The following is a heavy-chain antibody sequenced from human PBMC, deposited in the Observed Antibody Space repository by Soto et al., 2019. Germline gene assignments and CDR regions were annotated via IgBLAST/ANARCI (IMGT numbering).Heavy chain of an antibody. V-gene: IGHV3-23*01. D-gene: IGHD3-3*01. CDR1: GVTFDTNC. J-gene: IGHJ5*02. Sequence: GSLCLTCTASGVTFDTNCMTWVRQAPGKGLEWVSAISAAGGTTYYADPVKGRFTISRDNSKNMLYLQMKSLRSDDTAVYYCARDPHEFWSSYFFDLSGQGSVVTVSS. CDR2: ISAAGGTT. CDR3: ARDPHEFWSSYFFDL.